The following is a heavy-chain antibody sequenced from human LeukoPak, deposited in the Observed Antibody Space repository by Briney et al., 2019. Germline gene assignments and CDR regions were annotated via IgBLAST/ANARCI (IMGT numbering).Heavy chain of an antibody. D-gene: IGHD4-17*01. CDR2: ISAYNGNT. CDR3: ARDENYGSVYFDY. V-gene: IGHV1-18*01. Sequence: ASVKVSCKASGYTFTSYGISWVRQAPGQGLEWMGWISAYNGNTNYAQKLQGRVTMTTDTSTSTAYRELRSLRSDDTAVYYCARDENYGSVYFDYWGQGTLVTVSS. J-gene: IGHJ4*02. CDR1: GYTFTSYG.